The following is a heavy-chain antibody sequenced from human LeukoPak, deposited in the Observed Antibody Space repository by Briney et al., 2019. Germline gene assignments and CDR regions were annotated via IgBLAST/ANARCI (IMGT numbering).Heavy chain of an antibody. CDR1: GGSISSYY. J-gene: IGHJ5*02. CDR3: ARGVSLGELSSTQNWFDP. Sequence: SETLSLTCTVSGGSISSYYWSWIRQPAGKGLEWIGRIYTSGSTNYNPSLKSRVTMSVDTSKNQFSLKLSSVTAADTAVYYCARGVSLGELSSTQNWFDPWGQGTLVTVSS. D-gene: IGHD3-16*02. V-gene: IGHV4-4*07. CDR2: IYTSGST.